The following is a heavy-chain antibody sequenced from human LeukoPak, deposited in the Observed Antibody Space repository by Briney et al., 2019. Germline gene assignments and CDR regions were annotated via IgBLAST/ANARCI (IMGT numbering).Heavy chain of an antibody. V-gene: IGHV3-23*01. CDR3: AKDGYTSSLIHPGATEFDF. Sequence: GGSLRLSCAASKFTFISYAMRWVRQAPGKGLEWVSAISGSGDSTYYADSVKGRFTISRDNSKNTLYLQMNSLRAEDPAVYYCAKDGYTSSLIHPGATEFDFWGQGTLVTVSS. J-gene: IGHJ4*02. D-gene: IGHD6-6*01. CDR2: ISGSGDST. CDR1: KFTFISYA.